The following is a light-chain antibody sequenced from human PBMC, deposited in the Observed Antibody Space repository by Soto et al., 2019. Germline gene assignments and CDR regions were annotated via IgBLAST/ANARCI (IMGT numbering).Light chain of an antibody. J-gene: IGKJ1*01. V-gene: IGKV3-20*01. CDR1: QSVNSSY. CDR3: QQYGSSPGT. Sequence: EMVLTQSSGTLSFSPGERATLSCRASQSVNSSYLDSYQQKPGQAPRLLIYGASSRATGIPARFSGSGSGTDFTLTISRLEPEDLAVYYCQQYGSSPGTFGQGTKVEIK. CDR2: GAS.